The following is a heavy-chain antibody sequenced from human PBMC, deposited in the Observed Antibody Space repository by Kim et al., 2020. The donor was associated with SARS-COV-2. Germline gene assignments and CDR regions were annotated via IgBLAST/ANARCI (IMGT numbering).Heavy chain of an antibody. CDR3: ARDRRDGGYPDHDY. J-gene: IGHJ4*02. D-gene: IGHD5-12*01. V-gene: IGHV3-48*03. Sequence: YADSVKGRFTISRDNAKNSLYLQMHSLRAEDTALYYCARDRRDGGYPDHDYWGQGTLVTVSS.